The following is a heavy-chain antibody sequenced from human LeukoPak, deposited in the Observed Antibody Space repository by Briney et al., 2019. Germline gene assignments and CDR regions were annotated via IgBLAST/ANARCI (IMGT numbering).Heavy chain of an antibody. CDR1: GYSFSSYY. CDR3: ARMAYGGNDY. Sequence: GASVKVSCKASGYSFSSYYMHWVRQAPGQGLEWMGWISAYNGNTNYAQKLQGRVTMTTDTSTSTAYMELRSLRSDDTAVYYCARMAYGGNDYWGQGTLVTVSS. CDR2: ISAYNGNT. D-gene: IGHD4-23*01. V-gene: IGHV1-18*04. J-gene: IGHJ4*02.